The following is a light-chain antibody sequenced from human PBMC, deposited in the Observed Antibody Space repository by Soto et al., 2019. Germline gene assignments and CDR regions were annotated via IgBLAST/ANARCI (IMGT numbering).Light chain of an antibody. CDR3: QQYGSSPRA. J-gene: IGKJ1*01. CDR2: GAS. V-gene: IGKV3-20*01. CDR1: QSVTSTY. Sequence: ESVLTQSPGTLSLSPGERATLSCRASQSVTSTYLAWYQQKLGQAPRLLIYGASSRATGIPDRFSGSGSGTDFTLTISRLEAEDFAMYYCQQYGSSPRAFGQGTKVEIK.